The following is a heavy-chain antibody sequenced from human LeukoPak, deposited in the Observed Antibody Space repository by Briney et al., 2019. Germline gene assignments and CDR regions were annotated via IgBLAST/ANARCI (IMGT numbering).Heavy chain of an antibody. Sequence: PGGSLRLSCAASGFTFSSYSMNWVRQAPGKGLEWVSYISSSGSTIYYADSVRGRFTISRDNAKNSLYLQMNSLRAEDTAVYYCAREVSGYDFGYWGQGTLVTVSS. J-gene: IGHJ4*02. CDR3: AREVSGYDFGY. CDR1: GFTFSSYS. V-gene: IGHV3-48*04. CDR2: ISSSGSTI. D-gene: IGHD5-12*01.